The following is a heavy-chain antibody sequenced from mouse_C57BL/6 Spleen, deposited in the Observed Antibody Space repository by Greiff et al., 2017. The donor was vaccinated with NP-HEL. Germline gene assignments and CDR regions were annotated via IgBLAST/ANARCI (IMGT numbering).Heavy chain of an antibody. Sequence: VQLQQSGPGLVKPSQSLSLTCSVTGYSITSGYYWNWIRQFPGNKLEWMGYISYDGSNNYNPSLKNRISITRDTSKNQFFLKLNSVTTEDTATYYCARGGNYDYDGTGYAMDYWGQGTSVTVSS. V-gene: IGHV3-6*01. CDR3: ARGGNYDYDGTGYAMDY. J-gene: IGHJ4*01. CDR2: ISYDGSN. CDR1: GYSITSGYY. D-gene: IGHD2-4*01.